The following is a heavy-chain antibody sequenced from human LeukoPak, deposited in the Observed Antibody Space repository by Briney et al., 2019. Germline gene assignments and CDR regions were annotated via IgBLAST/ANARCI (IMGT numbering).Heavy chain of an antibody. CDR1: GGSISSSSYY. J-gene: IGHJ4*02. Sequence: PSETLSLTCTVSGGSISSSSYYWGWIRQPPGKGLEWIGSIYYSGSTYYNPSLKSRVTISVDTSKNQFSLKLNSVTAADTAVYYCARGRSSSSAYSPFDCWGQGTLVTVSS. CDR3: ARGRSSSSAYSPFDC. D-gene: IGHD3-22*01. V-gene: IGHV4-39*01. CDR2: IYYSGST.